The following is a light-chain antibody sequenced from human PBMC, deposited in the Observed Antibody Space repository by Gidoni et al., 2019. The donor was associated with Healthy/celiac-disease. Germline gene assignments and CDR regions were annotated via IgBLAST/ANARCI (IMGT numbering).Light chain of an antibody. CDR2: CAS. CDR3: QQYYSTPFT. J-gene: IGKJ3*01. V-gene: IGKV4-1*01. CDR1: QSVLYSSNNKNY. Sequence: DILMTQPPHSLAWSLGERATINSKSSQSVLYSSNNKNYLTWYQQKPGQPPKLLIYCASTRESGVPYRFSGSGSGTAFTLTISSLQAEDVAFYYCQQYYSTPFTFGPGTKVDIK.